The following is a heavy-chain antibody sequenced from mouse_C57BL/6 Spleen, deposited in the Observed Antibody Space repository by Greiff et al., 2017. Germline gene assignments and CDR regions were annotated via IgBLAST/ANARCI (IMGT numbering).Heavy chain of an antibody. CDR3: ARGPISDV. Sequence: GQRVESGGGLVKPGGSLKLSRAASGFTFSSYAMSWVRQTPEKRLEWVATISDGGSYTYYPDNVKGRFTISRDNAKNNLYLQMSHLKSEDTAMYYCARGPISDVWGTGTTVTVSS. CDR2: ISDGGSYT. V-gene: IGHV5-4*01. CDR1: GFTFSSYA. J-gene: IGHJ1*03.